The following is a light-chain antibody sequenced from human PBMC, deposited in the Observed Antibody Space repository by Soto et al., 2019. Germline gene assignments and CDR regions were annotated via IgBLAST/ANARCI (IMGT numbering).Light chain of an antibody. Sequence: EIGLTQSPAPLSLSPGERSSLSCRASQSISSYLAWYQQKPGQAARLLILDASNRATGIPARFSGSGSGTDFTLTISSLEPEDFAVYYCLQRSNWLLTFAGGTKVDI. CDR2: DAS. V-gene: IGKV3-11*01. J-gene: IGKJ4*01. CDR1: QSISSY. CDR3: LQRSNWLLT.